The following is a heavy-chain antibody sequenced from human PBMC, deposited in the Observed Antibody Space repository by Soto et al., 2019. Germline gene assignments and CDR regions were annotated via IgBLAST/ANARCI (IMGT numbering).Heavy chain of an antibody. Sequence: PSVTLPLTCSVSGVCISSGTYYWSWLRQPTAKGLEWIGYIYHTGSSQSNPSLKSRVAISIDTSKNQFTMVQRLVTYSDSSSQSSARALLDTTVDYYLDYCGPGRLVTGSS. J-gene: IGHJ4*02. D-gene: IGHD3-3*01. CDR1: GVCISSGTYY. CDR3: ARALLDTTVDYYLDY. CDR2: IYHTGSS. V-gene: IGHV4-30-4*01.